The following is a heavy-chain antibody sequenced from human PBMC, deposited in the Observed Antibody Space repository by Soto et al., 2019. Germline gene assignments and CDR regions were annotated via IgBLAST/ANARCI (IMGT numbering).Heavy chain of an antibody. CDR2: SRDKGEAYST. Sequence: EVQLVESGGGLVQPGGSLRLSCAVSGFTFSDHQMDWVRQAPGKGLEWVGRSRDKGEAYSTVYAASVEGRFTISRDDSXXXXXXXXXXLKTEDTAVYYCAAIRLGMDVWGKGTTVTVSS. CDR1: GFTFSDHQ. CDR3: AAIRLGMDV. J-gene: IGHJ6*04. V-gene: IGHV3-72*01.